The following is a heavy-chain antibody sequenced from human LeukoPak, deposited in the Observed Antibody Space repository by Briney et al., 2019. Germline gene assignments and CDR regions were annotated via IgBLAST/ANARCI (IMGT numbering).Heavy chain of an antibody. Sequence: GASVKVSCKXSGGSLKNFAISWVRQAPGQGPEWMGGFNHIYGTTNYAQKFQGRVTITVDDSTNIAYLDLSSLRSDDTALYYCARRAERFSWTRLDAFDIWGQGTMVTVSS. J-gene: IGHJ3*02. D-gene: IGHD1-26*01. CDR2: FNHIYGTT. CDR1: GGSLKNFA. CDR3: ARRAERFSWTRLDAFDI. V-gene: IGHV1-69*13.